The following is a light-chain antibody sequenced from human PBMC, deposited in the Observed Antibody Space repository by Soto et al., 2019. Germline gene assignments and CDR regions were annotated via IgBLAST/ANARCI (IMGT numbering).Light chain of an antibody. V-gene: IGKV1-33*01. CDR2: DAS. J-gene: IGKJ5*01. CDR3: QQYEDIPPT. CDR1: QDITNY. Sequence: DIQMTHSPSSLTASVGDSFTITCQASQDITNYLNWYQHKPGKAPKLLIYDASNLEPGVPSRFSGRGSGRDFTFTISSLQPEDTATYYCQQYEDIPPTFGQGTRLEIK.